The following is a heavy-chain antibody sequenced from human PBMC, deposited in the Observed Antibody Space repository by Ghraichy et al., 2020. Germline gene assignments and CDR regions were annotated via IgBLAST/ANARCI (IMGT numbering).Heavy chain of an antibody. Sequence: SQTLSLTCTVSVGSVSSASYYWSWIRQPPGKGLEWIGHIYYSGSTNYNPSLKSRVTISVDTSKNQFSLELSSVTAADTAVYYCARDHCSGGNCYPAYYGMDVWGQGTTVTVSS. CDR1: VGSVSSASYY. CDR3: ARDHCSGGNCYPAYYGMDV. CDR2: IYYSGST. D-gene: IGHD2-15*01. V-gene: IGHV4-61*01. J-gene: IGHJ6*02.